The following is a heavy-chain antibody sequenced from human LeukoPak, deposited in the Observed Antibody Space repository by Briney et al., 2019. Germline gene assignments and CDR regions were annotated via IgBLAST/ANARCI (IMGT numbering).Heavy chain of an antibody. D-gene: IGHD3-10*01. CDR2: ISYDGSNK. V-gene: IGHV3-30*04. CDR3: ARDLYYYGSELPYYFDY. Sequence: PGGSLRLSCAASGFTFSSYAMHWVRQAPFEGLDWVAGISYDGSNKYYADSVKGRFTISRDNSKNTLYLQMNSRRAEDTAVYYCARDLYYYGSELPYYFDYWGQGTLVTVSS. J-gene: IGHJ4*02. CDR1: GFTFSSYA.